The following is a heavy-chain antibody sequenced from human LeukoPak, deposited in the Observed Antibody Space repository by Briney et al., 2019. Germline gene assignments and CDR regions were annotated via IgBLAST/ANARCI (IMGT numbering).Heavy chain of an antibody. D-gene: IGHD3-10*01. V-gene: IGHV3-48*01. J-gene: IGHJ3*02. Sequence: GGSLRLSCAASGFTFSSYSMNWVRQAPGKGLEWVSYISSSSSTIYYADSVKGRFTISRDNAKNSLYLQMNSLRAEDTAVYYCATHELKDAFDIWGQGTMVTVSS. CDR1: GFTFSSYS. CDR3: ATHELKDAFDI. CDR2: ISSSSSTI.